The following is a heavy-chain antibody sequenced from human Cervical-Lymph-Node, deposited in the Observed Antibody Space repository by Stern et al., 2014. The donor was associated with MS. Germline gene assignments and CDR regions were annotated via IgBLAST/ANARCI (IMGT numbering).Heavy chain of an antibody. CDR2: IWYDGSNP. D-gene: IGHD6-13*01. J-gene: IGHJ4*02. CDR3: ASAYSSSHYYFDY. Sequence: VQLVESGGGVVQPGRSLRLSCAASGFSFSRYAMHWVRQAPGKELEWVALIWYDGSNPYYADSVTGRFTISRDNFKTTLYLQMNSLRAEDTAVYYCASAYSSSHYYFDYWGQGTLVTVSS. V-gene: IGHV3-33*01. CDR1: GFSFSRYA.